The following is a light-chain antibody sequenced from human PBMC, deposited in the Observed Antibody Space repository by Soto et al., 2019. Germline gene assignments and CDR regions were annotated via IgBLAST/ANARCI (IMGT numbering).Light chain of an antibody. V-gene: IGLV1-40*01. J-gene: IGLJ2*01. CDR1: SSNVGAGYD. CDR3: QSYDSRRSGHVV. Sequence: QSVLTQPPSVSGSPGQRVTISCTGSSSNVGAGYDVHWYQQLPGTAPKLLLYGNSNRPSGVPDRFSGSKSGTSASLAITGLQAEDEADYYCQSYDSRRSGHVVFGGGTKLTVL. CDR2: GNS.